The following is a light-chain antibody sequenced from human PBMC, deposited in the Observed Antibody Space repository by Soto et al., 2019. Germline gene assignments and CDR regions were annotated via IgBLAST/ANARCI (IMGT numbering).Light chain of an antibody. CDR3: QQLNSYPLT. V-gene: IGKV1-9*01. CDR2: AAS. Sequence: DIQLTQSPSFLSASVGDRVTITCRASQGISNYLAWYQRKPGKAAKLLIYAASSLQSGVPSSFIGSGSATEFTPTISSLQPEDFATNYCQQLNSYPLTFGRGTKVEIK. J-gene: IGKJ4*01. CDR1: QGISNY.